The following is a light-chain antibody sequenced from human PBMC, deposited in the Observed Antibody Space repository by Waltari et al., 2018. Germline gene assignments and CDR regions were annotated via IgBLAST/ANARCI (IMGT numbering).Light chain of an antibody. CDR2: DAS. Sequence: EIVLTQSPATLSLSPGERATLSCRASQSVGTYLAWYQQKPDQAPRLLISDASYRASGIPARFSGSGSGTDFTLTISSLQPDDFATYYCQHYRRYPYTFGQGTKLQ. CDR3: QHYRRYPYT. CDR1: QSVGTY. V-gene: IGKV3-11*01. J-gene: IGKJ2*01.